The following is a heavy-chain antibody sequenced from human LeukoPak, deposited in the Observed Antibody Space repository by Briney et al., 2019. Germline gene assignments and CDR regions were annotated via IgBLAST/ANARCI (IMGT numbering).Heavy chain of an antibody. Sequence: ASVKVSCKASGYTFTSYCMHWVRQAPGQGLEWMGIINPSGGSTSYAQKFQGRVTMTRDASTSTVYMELSSLRSEDTAVYYCARGTVAGTAQDYWGQGTLVTVSS. J-gene: IGHJ4*02. CDR2: INPSGGST. V-gene: IGHV1-46*01. CDR3: ARGTVAGTAQDY. CDR1: GYTFTSYC. D-gene: IGHD6-19*01.